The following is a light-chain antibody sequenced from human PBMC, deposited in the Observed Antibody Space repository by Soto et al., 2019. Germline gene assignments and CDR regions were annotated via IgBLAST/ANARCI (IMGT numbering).Light chain of an antibody. CDR1: QGVSSR. J-gene: IGKJ4*02. V-gene: IGKV1-12*01. CDR3: QQTNSFPLT. CDR2: VAS. Sequence: DIQMTQSPSSVSASVGDTVAITCRASQGVSSRLAWYQQKPGTAPKVLISVASSLQSGVTSRFSGSGSGTDFTLTISSLQPEDFATYYCQQTNSFPLTFGGGTKVEIK.